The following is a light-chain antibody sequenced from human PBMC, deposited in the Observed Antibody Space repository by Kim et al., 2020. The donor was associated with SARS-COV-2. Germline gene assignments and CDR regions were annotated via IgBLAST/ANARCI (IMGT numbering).Light chain of an antibody. CDR1: STNSGAGYD. V-gene: IGLV1-40*01. CDR3: QSYDSSLSGSV. J-gene: IGLJ3*02. CDR2: GNS. Sequence: QGVTISGTGGSTNSGAGYDVHCYQQLPGTAPKLLIYGNSNRPSGGPDRCSGSKSGTSASLAITGLQAEDEADDYCQSYDSSLSGSVFGGGTQLTVL.